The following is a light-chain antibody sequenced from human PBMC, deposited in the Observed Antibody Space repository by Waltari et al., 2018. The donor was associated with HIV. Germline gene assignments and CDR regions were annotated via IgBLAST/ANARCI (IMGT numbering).Light chain of an antibody. CDR3: CAYAGSTTYVI. Sequence: QSAPTQPSSVSGSPGQSITISCTGTSSDGGGYHLVYRYQQHPGKAPKLIIYEVSKRPSGVSNRFSGSKSGNTASLTISGLQAEDEADYYCCAYAGSTTYVIFGGGTKLTVL. V-gene: IGLV2-23*02. CDR1: SSDGGGYHL. CDR2: EVS. J-gene: IGLJ2*01.